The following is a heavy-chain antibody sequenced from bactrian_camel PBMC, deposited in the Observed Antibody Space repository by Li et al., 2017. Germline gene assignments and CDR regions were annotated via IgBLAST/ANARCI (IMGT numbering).Heavy chain of an antibody. D-gene: IGHD4*01. CDR3: AAADPAGDCDSASEYNY. J-gene: IGHJ4*01. Sequence: HVQLVESGGGSAQTGGSLKLSCESRGHISSINCWGWFRQAPGKQREGVASMYAGGGTHYSDSVTGRFTVSRDNAKNTLYLQMDSLKSEDTAMYYCAAADPAGDCDSASEYNYWGQGTQVTVS. CDR1: GHISSINC. V-gene: IGHV3S54*01. CDR2: MYAGGGT.